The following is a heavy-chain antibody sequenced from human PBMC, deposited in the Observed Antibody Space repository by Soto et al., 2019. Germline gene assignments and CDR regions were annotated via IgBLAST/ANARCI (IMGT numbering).Heavy chain of an antibody. CDR2: IIPIFGTA. CDR1: GGTFSSYA. CDR3: ARETVPAAMPGYYYYGMDV. J-gene: IGHJ6*02. Sequence: QVQLVQSGAEVKKPGSSVKVSCKASGGTFSSYAISWVRQAPGQGLEWMGGIIPIFGTANYAQKFQGRVTITADESTSTAYMELSSLRSEDTAVYYCARETVPAAMPGYYYYGMDVWGQGTTVTVSS. V-gene: IGHV1-69*01. D-gene: IGHD2-2*01.